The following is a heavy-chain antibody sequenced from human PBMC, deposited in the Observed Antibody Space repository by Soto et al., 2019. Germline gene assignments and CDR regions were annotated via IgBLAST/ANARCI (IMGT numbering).Heavy chain of an antibody. D-gene: IGHD6-13*01. CDR2: IYYSGST. J-gene: IGHJ5*02. Sequence: QVQLQESGPGLVKPSRTLSLTCTVSGGSISSGGYYWSWIRQHPGKGLEWIGYIYYSGSTYYNPSLKSRVTISVDTSKNQFSLKLSSVTAADTAVYYCARDREPRMLYSSSWQWFDPWGQGTLVTVSS. V-gene: IGHV4-31*03. CDR1: GGSISSGGYY. CDR3: ARDREPRMLYSSSWQWFDP.